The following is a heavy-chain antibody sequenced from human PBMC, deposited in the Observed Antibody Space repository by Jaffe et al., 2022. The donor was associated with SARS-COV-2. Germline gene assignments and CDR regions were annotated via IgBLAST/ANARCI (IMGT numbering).Heavy chain of an antibody. Sequence: QVQLQESGPGLVKPSETLSLTCTVSGGSISSYYWSWIRQPPGKGLEWIGYIYYSGSTNYNPSLKSRVTISVDTSKNQFSLKLSSVTAADTAVYYCARDREGGGMDVWGQGTTVTVSS. CDR2: IYYSGST. J-gene: IGHJ6*02. CDR1: GGSISSYY. CDR3: ARDREGGGMDV. V-gene: IGHV4-59*01.